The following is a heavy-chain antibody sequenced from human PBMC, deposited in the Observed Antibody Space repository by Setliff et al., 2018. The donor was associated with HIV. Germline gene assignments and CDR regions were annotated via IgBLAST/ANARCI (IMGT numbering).Heavy chain of an antibody. CDR3: ARENRIMGSRTFDF. CDR1: GGSISTDY. CDR2: IQTSEGT. D-gene: IGHD1-7*01. J-gene: IGHJ4*02. Sequence: PSETLSLTCTVSGGSISTDYWTWVRQSAGKGLEWIGRIQTSEGTKYNPSLNSRVTVSIDTPKNQFSLRLSSVTAADTAVYYCARENRIMGSRTFDFWGRGTLVTVSS. V-gene: IGHV4-4*07.